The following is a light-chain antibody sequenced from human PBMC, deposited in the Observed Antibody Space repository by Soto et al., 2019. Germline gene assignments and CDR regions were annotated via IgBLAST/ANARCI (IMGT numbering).Light chain of an antibody. J-gene: IGLJ1*01. V-gene: IGLV1-40*01. CDR2: GNS. CDR3: QSYDSSLSGYV. CDR1: SSNIGAGYD. Sequence: SVLTQPPSVSVAPGQRVTISCTGSSSNIGAGYDVHWYQQLPGTAPKLLIYGNSNRPSGVPDRFSGSKSGTSASLAITGLQAEDEADYYCQSYDSSLSGYVFGTGTKVTV.